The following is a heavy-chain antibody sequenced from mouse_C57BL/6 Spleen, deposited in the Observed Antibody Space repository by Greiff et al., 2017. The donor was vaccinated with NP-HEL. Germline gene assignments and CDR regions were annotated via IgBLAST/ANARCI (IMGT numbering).Heavy chain of an antibody. V-gene: IGHV1-4*01. J-gene: IGHJ3*01. D-gene: IGHD2-4*01. CDR3: APGDYDEGAY. CDR2: INPSSGYT. CDR1: GYTFTSYT. Sequence: QVQLKESGAELARPGASVKMSCKASGYTFTSYTMHWVKQRPGQGLEWIGYINPSSGYTKYNQKFKDKATLTADKSSSTAYMQLSSLTSEDSAVYYCAPGDYDEGAYWGQGTLVTVSA.